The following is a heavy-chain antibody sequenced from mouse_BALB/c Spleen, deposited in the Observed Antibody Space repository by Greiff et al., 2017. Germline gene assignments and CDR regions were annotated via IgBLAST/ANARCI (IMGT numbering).Heavy chain of an antibody. Sequence: EVQLVESGGGLVQPGGSLKLSCAASGFTFSSYGMSWVRQTPDKRLELVATINSNGGSTYYPDSVKGRFTISRDNAKNTLYLQMSSLKSEDTAMYYCARDSDCYGSGGYWGQGTSVTVSS. D-gene: IGHD1-1*01. CDR1: GFTFSSYG. CDR2: INSNGGST. J-gene: IGHJ4*01. CDR3: ARDSDCYGSGGY. V-gene: IGHV5-6-3*01.